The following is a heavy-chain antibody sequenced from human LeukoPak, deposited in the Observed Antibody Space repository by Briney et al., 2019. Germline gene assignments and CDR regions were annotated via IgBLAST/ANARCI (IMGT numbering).Heavy chain of an antibody. Sequence: GTSVKVSCKASGYTFSSYFMHWVRQAPGQGLGWMGIINPSDGSTSYARELQGRVTMTRDTSTGTVYMELSGLRSEDTAVYYCARVDVTFGLIGDYWGQGTLVTVSS. J-gene: IGHJ4*02. D-gene: IGHD2-21*02. V-gene: IGHV1-46*01. CDR1: GYTFSSYF. CDR3: ARVDVTFGLIGDY. CDR2: INPSDGST.